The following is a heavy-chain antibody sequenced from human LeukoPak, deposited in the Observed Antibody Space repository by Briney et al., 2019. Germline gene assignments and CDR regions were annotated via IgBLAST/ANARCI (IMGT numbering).Heavy chain of an antibody. V-gene: IGHV3-53*04. Sequence: GGSLRLSCAASGFTVSANDMSWVRQAPGKGLECVSLIYAGGSSSAFYADSVKGRFTASRHHSKNTLDLQMNGLRADDTAVYYCLRQGVGDPPRWGQGTLVTVSS. CDR2: IYAGGSSSA. D-gene: IGHD3-16*01. J-gene: IGHJ4*02. CDR1: GFTVSAND. CDR3: LRQGVGDPPR.